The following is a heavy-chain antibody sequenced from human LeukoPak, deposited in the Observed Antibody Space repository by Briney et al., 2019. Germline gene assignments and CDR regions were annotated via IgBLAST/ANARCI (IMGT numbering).Heavy chain of an antibody. Sequence: GRSLRLSCAASGFTFDDYAMHWVRQAPGKGLEWVSGISWNSGSIGYADSVKGRFTISRDNAKNSLYLQMNSLRAEDTALHYCAKDIALGYYYYYGMDVWGQGTTVTVSS. V-gene: IGHV3-9*01. CDR3: AKDIALGYYYYYGMDV. J-gene: IGHJ6*02. D-gene: IGHD3-16*02. CDR1: GFTFDDYA. CDR2: ISWNSGSI.